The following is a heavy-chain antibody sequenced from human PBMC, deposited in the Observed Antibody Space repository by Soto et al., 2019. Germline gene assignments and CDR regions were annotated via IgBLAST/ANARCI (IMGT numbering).Heavy chain of an antibody. J-gene: IGHJ4*02. Sequence: PGESLKISCKGSGYSFTSYWIGWVRQMPGKGLEWMGIIYPGDSDTRYSPSFQGQVTISADKSISTAYLQWSSLKASDTAMYYCAASNTMVRGATRALDYWGQGTLVTVSS. D-gene: IGHD3-10*01. CDR2: IYPGDSDT. CDR3: AASNTMVRGATRALDY. V-gene: IGHV5-51*01. CDR1: GYSFTSYW.